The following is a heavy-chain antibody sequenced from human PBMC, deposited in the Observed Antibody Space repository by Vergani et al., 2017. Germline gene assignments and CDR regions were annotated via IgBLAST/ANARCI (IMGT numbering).Heavy chain of an antibody. V-gene: IGHV3-21*01. Sequence: EVQLVEPGGGLVKPGGSLRSSCAASGSTFSSYSMNWVRQAPGEGVEWASSISSSSSYIYYADSVKGRFTISRGNANNSLCLQMNSLTADDTAVFYCAGRYFDFFDYCHGMEVWGQGTTVTVSS. CDR3: AGRYFDFFDYCHGMEV. CDR2: ISSSSSYI. CDR1: GSTFSSYS. J-gene: IGHJ6*02. D-gene: IGHD3-9*01.